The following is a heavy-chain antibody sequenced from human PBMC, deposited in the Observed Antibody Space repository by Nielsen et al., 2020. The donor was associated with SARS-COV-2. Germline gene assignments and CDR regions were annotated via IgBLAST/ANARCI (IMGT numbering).Heavy chain of an antibody. CDR3: ATLDYGDYAHYYYMEV. CDR2: ISGSSSTI. V-gene: IGHV3-48*01. CDR1: GFTFSSYS. J-gene: IGHJ6*03. Sequence: GGSLRLSCAASGFTFSSYSMNWVRQAPGKGLEWVSYISGSSSTIYYADSVKGRFTISRDNSKNTLYLQMNSLRAEDTAVYYCATLDYGDYAHYYYMEVWGVGTTVTVSS. D-gene: IGHD4-17*01.